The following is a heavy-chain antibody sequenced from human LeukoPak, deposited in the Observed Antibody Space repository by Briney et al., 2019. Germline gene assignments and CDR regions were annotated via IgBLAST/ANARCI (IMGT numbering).Heavy chain of an antibody. D-gene: IGHD2-15*01. V-gene: IGHV4-38-2*02. J-gene: IGHJ4*02. Sequence: SETPSLTCTVSGYSISSGYYWGWIRQPPGKGLEWIGSIYHSGSTYYNPSLKSRVTISVDTSQNQFSLKLSSVTAADTAVYYCSRVLAASGPFDSWGQGTLVTVSS. CDR2: IYHSGST. CDR3: SRVLAASGPFDS. CDR1: GYSISSGYY.